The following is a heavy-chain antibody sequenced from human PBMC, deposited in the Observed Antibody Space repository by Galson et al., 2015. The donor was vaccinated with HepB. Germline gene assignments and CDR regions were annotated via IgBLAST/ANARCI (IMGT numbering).Heavy chain of an antibody. CDR3: AIRIDSSSWLDY. J-gene: IGHJ4*02. V-gene: IGHV3-23*01. CDR2: ISGGGAST. D-gene: IGHD6-13*01. CDR1: GFTFSNYA. Sequence: SLRLSCAASGFTFSNYAMRWVRQAPGKGLEWVSAISGGGASTYYADSVKGRFTISRDNSKNTLYLQMNSLRVEDTAVYHCAIRIDSSSWLDYWGQGTLVTVSS.